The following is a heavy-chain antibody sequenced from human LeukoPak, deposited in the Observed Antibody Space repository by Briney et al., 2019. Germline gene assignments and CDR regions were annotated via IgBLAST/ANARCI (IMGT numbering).Heavy chain of an antibody. CDR1: GYTFTGYY. Sequence: ASVKVSCKASGYTFTGYYMHWVRQAPGQGLEWMGWINPNSGGTNYAQKFQGRVTLTRDTSISTAYMELSRLRSDDTAVYYCARENYGGNSVFDYWGQGTLVTVSS. CDR2: INPNSGGT. D-gene: IGHD4-23*01. V-gene: IGHV1-2*02. CDR3: ARENYGGNSVFDY. J-gene: IGHJ4*02.